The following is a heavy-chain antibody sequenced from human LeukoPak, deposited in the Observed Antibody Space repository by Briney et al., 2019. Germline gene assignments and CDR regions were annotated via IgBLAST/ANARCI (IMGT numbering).Heavy chain of an antibody. CDR3: AHRRREVRYFDWLLVAGAFDI. CDR1: GFSLSTSGVG. D-gene: IGHD3-9*01. J-gene: IGHJ3*02. V-gene: IGHV2-5*01. Sequence: SGPTLVKPTQTLTLTCTFSGFSLSTSGVGVGWIRQPPGKALEWLALIYWNDDKRYSPSLKSRLTITKDTSKNQVVLTMTNMDPVDTATYYCAHRRREVRYFDWLLVAGAFDIWGQGTMVTVSS. CDR2: IYWNDDK.